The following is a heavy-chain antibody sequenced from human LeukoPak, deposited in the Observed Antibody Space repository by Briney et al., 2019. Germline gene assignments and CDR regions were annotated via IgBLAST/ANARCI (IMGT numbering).Heavy chain of an antibody. V-gene: IGHV1-18*01. D-gene: IGHD3-3*01. J-gene: IGHJ4*02. CDR3: ATDSDFWSGYLLDY. CDR1: GYTFTSYG. Sequence: ASVKVSCKASGYTFTSYGISWVRQAPGQGLEWMGWISAYNGNTNYAQKLQGRVTMTTDTSTSTAYMELRSLRSEDTAVYYCATDSDFWSGYLLDYWGQGTLVTVSS. CDR2: ISAYNGNT.